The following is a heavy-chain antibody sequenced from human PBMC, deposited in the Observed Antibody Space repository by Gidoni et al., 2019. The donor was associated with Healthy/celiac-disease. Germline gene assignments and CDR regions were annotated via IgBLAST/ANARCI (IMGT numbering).Heavy chain of an antibody. J-gene: IGHJ3*02. CDR1: GFSLSTSGMG. CDR3: ARDIVVVPAAMGGGDAFDI. CDR2: IYWDDDK. Sequence: QITLKESGPTLVKPTQTLTLTCTFSGFSLSTSGMGVGWIRQPPGKALEWLALIYWDDDKRYSPSLKSRLTITKDTSKNQVVLTMTNMDPVDTATYYCARDIVVVPAAMGGGDAFDIWGQGTMVTVSS. V-gene: IGHV2-5*02. D-gene: IGHD2-2*01.